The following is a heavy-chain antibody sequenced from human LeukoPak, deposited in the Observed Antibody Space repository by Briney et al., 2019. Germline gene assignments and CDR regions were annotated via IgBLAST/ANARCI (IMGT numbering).Heavy chain of an antibody. J-gene: IGHJ6*03. Sequence: GGSLRLSCAASGFTFSSYGMSWVRQAPGKGLEWVSGISGSGGSTYYADSVKGRFTISRDNSKNTLYLQMNRLRAEDTAVYYCAKEQAGYSGYDGGPGYYYYYYMDVWGKGTTVTISS. CDR2: ISGSGGST. D-gene: IGHD5-12*01. CDR3: AKEQAGYSGYDGGPGYYYYYYMDV. V-gene: IGHV3-23*01. CDR1: GFTFSSYG.